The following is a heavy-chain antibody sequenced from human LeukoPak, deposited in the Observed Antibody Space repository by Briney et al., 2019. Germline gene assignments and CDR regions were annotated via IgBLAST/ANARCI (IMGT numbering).Heavy chain of an antibody. CDR2: IYHSGST. Sequence: SETLSLICTVSGVSISSGYYWGWIRQPPGKGLEWIGSIYHSGSTYYNPSLKSRVTISVDTSKNQFSLKLSSVTAADTAVYYCATGGDYSNSNDYWGQGTLVTVSS. CDR1: GVSISSGYY. V-gene: IGHV4-38-2*02. D-gene: IGHD4-11*01. J-gene: IGHJ4*02. CDR3: ATGGDYSNSNDY.